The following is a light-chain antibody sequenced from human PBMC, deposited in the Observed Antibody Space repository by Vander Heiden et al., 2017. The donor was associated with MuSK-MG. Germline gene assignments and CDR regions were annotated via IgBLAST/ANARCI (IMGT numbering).Light chain of an antibody. CDR2: SAS. Sequence: EVVLTQSPDFQSVTPKETVTITCRASQSIGSSLHWYQQKPDQPPKILIKSASQSISGVPSRFSGSGSGTDFTLTISSLEAEDAAAYYCQQSNLLPDTFGQGTKLEI. CDR3: QQSNLLPDT. V-gene: IGKV6D-21*02. J-gene: IGKJ2*01. CDR1: QSIGSS.